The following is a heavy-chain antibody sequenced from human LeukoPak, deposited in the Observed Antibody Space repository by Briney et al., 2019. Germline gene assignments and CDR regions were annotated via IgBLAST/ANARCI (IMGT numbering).Heavy chain of an antibody. V-gene: IGHV3-30*02. CDR1: GFTFSSYG. D-gene: IGHD3-3*01. J-gene: IGHJ5*02. Sequence: PGGSLRLSCAASGFTFSSYGMHWVRQAPGKGLEWVAFIRYDGSNKYYADSVKGRFTISRDNSKNTLYLQMNSLRAEDTAVYYCARDGYYDFWSGYQGFDPWGQGTLVTVSS. CDR2: IRYDGSNK. CDR3: ARDGYYDFWSGYQGFDP.